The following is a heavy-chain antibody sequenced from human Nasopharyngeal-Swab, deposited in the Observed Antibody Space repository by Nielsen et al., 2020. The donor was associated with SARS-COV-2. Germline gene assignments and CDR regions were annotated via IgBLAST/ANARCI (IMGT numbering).Heavy chain of an antibody. J-gene: IGHJ4*02. CDR3: AKRPTGSTFGD. V-gene: IGHV3-23*01. CDR1: EFTFSSYA. Sequence: GESLKISCAASEFTFSSYAMSWVRQAPGKGLEWVSAISGSGGSTYYADSVKGRFTISRDNSKNTLYLQMNSLRAEDTAVYYCAKRPTGSTFGDWGQGTLVTVSS. D-gene: IGHD3-16*01. CDR2: ISGSGGST.